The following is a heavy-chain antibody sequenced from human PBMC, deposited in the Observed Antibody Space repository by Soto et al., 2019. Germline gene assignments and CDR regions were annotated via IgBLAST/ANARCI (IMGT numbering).Heavy chain of an antibody. CDR3: AREVPVARGFFDY. Sequence: GSLRLSCAASGLPVSTNYMSWVRQAPGKGLEWVSIIYTGGTTYYPDSVKGRFTISRDNSKNTLYLQMNSPRAEDTAVYYCAREVPVARGFFDYWGQGTLVTVSS. CDR1: GLPVSTNY. V-gene: IGHV3-66*01. D-gene: IGHD2-2*01. J-gene: IGHJ4*02. CDR2: IYTGGTT.